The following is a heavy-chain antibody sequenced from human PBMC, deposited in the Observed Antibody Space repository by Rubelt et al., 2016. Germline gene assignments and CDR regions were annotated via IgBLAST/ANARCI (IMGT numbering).Heavy chain of an antibody. CDR3: ARDLTVTNWYFDL. D-gene: IGHD4-17*01. CDR2: ISRSSSTI. J-gene: IGHJ2*01. CDR1: GFTFSSYS. V-gene: IGHV3-48*04. Sequence: EVQLVESGGGLVQPGGSLRLSCAASGFTFSSYSMNWVRQAPGKGLEWVSYISRSSSTIYYADSGKGRFTTSRGNAKNSLYLQMNSLRAEDTAVYYCARDLTVTNWYFDLWRRGTLVTVSS.